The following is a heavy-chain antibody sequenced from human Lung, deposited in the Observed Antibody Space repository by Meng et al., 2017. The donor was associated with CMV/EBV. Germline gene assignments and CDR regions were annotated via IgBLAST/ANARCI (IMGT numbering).Heavy chain of an antibody. CDR2: ISGSGGST. CDR3: ARVGGMTTRVRGVRYHSGLDV. J-gene: IGHJ6*02. V-gene: IGHV3-23*01. D-gene: IGHD3-10*01. Sequence: GGSXRLXXAASGFTFSSYAMSWVRQAPGKGLEWVSAISGSGGSTYFAQKFQGRVTMTRDTSISTAYMELSSLRSADTAVYYCARVGGMTTRVRGVRYHSGLDVWGQGTTVXVSS. CDR1: GFTFSSYA.